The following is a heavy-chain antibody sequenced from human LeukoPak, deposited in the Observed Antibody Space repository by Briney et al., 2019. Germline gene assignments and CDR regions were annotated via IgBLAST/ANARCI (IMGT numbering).Heavy chain of an antibody. Sequence: PGGSLRLSCVASGFTSGSYGMHWARRAPGKGLEWVAVISHDGSNKHYADSVKGRFSISRDNSKNTLYLELHNLRPEDTGLYFCAREGYTHYYYFPMDVWGQGTTVTVSS. CDR3: AREGYTHYYYFPMDV. CDR1: GFTSGSYG. CDR2: ISHDGSNK. J-gene: IGHJ6*02. V-gene: IGHV3-30*03. D-gene: IGHD5-18*01.